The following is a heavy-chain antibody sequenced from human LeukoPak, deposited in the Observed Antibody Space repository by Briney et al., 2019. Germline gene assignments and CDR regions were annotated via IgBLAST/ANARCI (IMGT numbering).Heavy chain of an antibody. Sequence: PGGSLRLSCAASGFTFSSYWMHWVRQAPGKGLVWVSRINSDGSSTSYADSVKGRFTISRDNSKNTLYLQMNSLRAEDTAVYYCAKSGIAAAGTGALEYWGQGTLVTVSS. CDR1: GFTFSSYW. V-gene: IGHV3-74*01. D-gene: IGHD6-13*01. J-gene: IGHJ4*02. CDR2: INSDGSST. CDR3: AKSGIAAAGTGALEY.